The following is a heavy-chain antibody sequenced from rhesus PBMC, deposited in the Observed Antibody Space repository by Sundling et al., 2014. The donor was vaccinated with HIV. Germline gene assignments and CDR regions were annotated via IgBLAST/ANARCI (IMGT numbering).Heavy chain of an antibody. J-gene: IGHJ6*01. V-gene: IGHV4-165*01. CDR3: ARGSAGEQYLNSYALDS. D-gene: IGHD3-3*01. CDR2: IGGSSGST. Sequence: QVQLQESGPGLVKPSETLSLTCAVSGGSISGYYWNWIRQPPGKGLEWIGYIGGSSGSTYYNPSLKSRVTISRDTSKNQFSLKLSSVTAADTAVYYCARGSAGEQYLNSYALDSWGQGVVVTVSS. CDR1: GGSISGYY.